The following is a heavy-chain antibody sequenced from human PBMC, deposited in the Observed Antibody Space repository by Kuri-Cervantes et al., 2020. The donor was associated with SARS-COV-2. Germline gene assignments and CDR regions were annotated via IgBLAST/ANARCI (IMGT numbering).Heavy chain of an antibody. CDR2: IRAYNGNT. CDR1: GYTFTSYG. J-gene: IGHJ1*01. CDR3: ARERLAAAGTTGHRH. V-gene: IGHV1-18*01. D-gene: IGHD6-13*01. Sequence: ASVKVSCKSSGYTFTSYGISWVRQAPGQGLDWMGWIRAYNGNTNYAQKLQGRVTMTTNTSTSTAYMELRSLRSDETAVYYWARERLAAAGTTGHRHWGQGTLVTVSS.